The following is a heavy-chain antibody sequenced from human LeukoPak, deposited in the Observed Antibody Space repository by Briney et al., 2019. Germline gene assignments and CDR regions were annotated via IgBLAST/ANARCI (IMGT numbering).Heavy chain of an antibody. Sequence: SETLSLTCTVSGGSIISGSYYWSWIRQPAGKGLEWIGRIYTSGSTNYNPSLKSRVTISVDTSKNQFSLKLSSVTAADTAVYYCARVRATPSPAYFDYWGQGTLVTVSS. CDR3: ARVRATPSPAYFDY. J-gene: IGHJ4*02. D-gene: IGHD5-12*01. CDR2: IYTSGST. CDR1: GGSIISGSYY. V-gene: IGHV4-61*02.